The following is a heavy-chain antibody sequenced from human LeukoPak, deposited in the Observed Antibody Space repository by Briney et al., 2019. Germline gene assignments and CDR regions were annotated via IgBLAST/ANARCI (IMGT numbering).Heavy chain of an antibody. D-gene: IGHD6-6*01. CDR1: GGSISSRPYY. CDR3: ARDFSSSSTVYYYYYMDV. CDR2: ISYSGTT. V-gene: IGHV4-39*07. Sequence: SSETLSLTCTVSGGSISSRPYYWGWVRQPPGKGLEWIGTISYSGTTYYSPSLKNRVTISLDTSKNQFSLKLSSVTAADTAIYYCARDFSSSSTVYYYYYMDVWGKGTTVTVSS. J-gene: IGHJ6*03.